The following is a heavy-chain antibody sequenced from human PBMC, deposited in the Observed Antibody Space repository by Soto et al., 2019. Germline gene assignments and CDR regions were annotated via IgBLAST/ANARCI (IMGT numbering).Heavy chain of an antibody. Sequence: LCLLCAAFGFTLSKYDKSWVCEDTGNGLEWVAVISYDDEINQYHADSVKGRFTISRDKSSNRLYLEMNSLTSEDTAVYYCARGGYSTGYYYYFDYWGQGTLVTVSA. D-gene: IGHD2-8*02. CDR3: ARGGYSTGYYYYFDY. CDR1: GFTLSKYD. V-gene: IGHV3-30-3*01. J-gene: IGHJ4*02. CDR2: ISYDDEINQ.